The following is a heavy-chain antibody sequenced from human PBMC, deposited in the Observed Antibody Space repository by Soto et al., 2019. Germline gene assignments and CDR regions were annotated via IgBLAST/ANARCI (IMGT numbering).Heavy chain of an antibody. D-gene: IGHD2-8*02. Sequence: ASVNLSCTAAGGTFSSYAISWVRQAPGQGLEWMGGFDPEDGETIYAQKFQGRGTMTEDTSTDTAYMELSSLRYEDTAVFYGATDLASDFVPGAWGQGPL. CDR2: FDPEDGET. CDR1: GGTFSSYA. CDR3: ATDLASDFVPGA. J-gene: IGHJ4*02. V-gene: IGHV1-24*01.